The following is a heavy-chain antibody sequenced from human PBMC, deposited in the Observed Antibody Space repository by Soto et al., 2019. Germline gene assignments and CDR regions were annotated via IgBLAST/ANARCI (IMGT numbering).Heavy chain of an antibody. V-gene: IGHV3-23*01. CDR2: ISGSGGST. D-gene: IGHD2-2*01. Sequence: EVQLLESGGGLVQPGGSLRLSCAASGFTFSSYAMSWVRQAPGKGLEWVSAISGSGGSTYYADSVKGRFTISRDNSKNTLYLQMNSLRAEDTGVYYCAKSIVVVPAAKDYWGQGTLVTVSS. J-gene: IGHJ4*02. CDR3: AKSIVVVPAAKDY. CDR1: GFTFSSYA.